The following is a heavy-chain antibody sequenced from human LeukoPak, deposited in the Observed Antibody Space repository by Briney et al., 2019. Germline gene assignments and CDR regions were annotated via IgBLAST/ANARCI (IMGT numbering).Heavy chain of an antibody. CDR3: AREKVTMVRGVIITKASSGEGLYYYYGMDV. Sequence: GGSLRLSCAASGFTFSDYYMSWIRQAPGKGLEWVSYISSSGSTIYYADSVKGRFTISRDNAKNSLYLHMNSLRAEDTAVYYCAREKVTMVRGVIITKASSGEGLYYYYGMDVWGQGTTVTVSS. D-gene: IGHD3-10*01. CDR2: ISSSGSTI. J-gene: IGHJ6*02. CDR1: GFTFSDYY. V-gene: IGHV3-11*01.